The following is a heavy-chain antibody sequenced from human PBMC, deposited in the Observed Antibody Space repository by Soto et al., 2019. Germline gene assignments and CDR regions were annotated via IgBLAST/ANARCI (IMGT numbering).Heavy chain of an antibody. J-gene: IGHJ4*02. CDR3: ARSRPARYYDFWSGYAYYFDY. Sequence: SVKVSCKASGGTFSSYAISWVRQAPGQGLEWMGGIIPIFGTANYAQKFQGRVTITADKSTSTAYMELSSLGSEDTAVYYCARSRPARYYDFWSGYAYYFDYWGQGTLVTVSS. CDR2: IIPIFGTA. D-gene: IGHD3-3*01. CDR1: GGTFSSYA. V-gene: IGHV1-69*06.